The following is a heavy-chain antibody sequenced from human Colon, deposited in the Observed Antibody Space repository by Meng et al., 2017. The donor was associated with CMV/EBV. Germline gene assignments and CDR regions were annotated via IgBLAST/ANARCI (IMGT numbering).Heavy chain of an antibody. J-gene: IGHJ5*02. V-gene: IGHV3-30*02. D-gene: IGHD3-3*01. CDR3: ARDVGRSASKRWFDP. Sequence: SGFTFRSYGIHWLRQAPGKGLEWVAFLRYDGSKTFYAESVKGRFNISRDNSKNTVFVQMNSLRRDDTAMYYCARDVGRSASKRWFDPWGPGTLVTVSS. CDR2: LRYDGSKT. CDR1: GFTFRSYG.